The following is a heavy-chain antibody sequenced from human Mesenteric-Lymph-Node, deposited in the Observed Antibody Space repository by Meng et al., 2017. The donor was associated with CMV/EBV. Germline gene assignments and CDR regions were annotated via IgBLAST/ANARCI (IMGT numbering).Heavy chain of an antibody. V-gene: IGHV1-46*01. CDR2: INPSDGST. CDR1: GYTFTAYC. D-gene: IGHD1-7*01. J-gene: IGHJ4*02. Sequence: SCKASGYTFTAYCIHWVRQAPGQGLEWMGKINPSDGSTSYAESFQGRVTLTRDTSTNTVYMEVSSLRSEDTAVYFCATADGTALHYWGQGTLVTVSS. CDR3: ATADGTALHY.